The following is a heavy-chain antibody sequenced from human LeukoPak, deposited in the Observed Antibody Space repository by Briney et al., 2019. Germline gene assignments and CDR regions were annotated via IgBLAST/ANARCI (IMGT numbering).Heavy chain of an antibody. Sequence: QPGGSLRLSCAASGFTFSSYGMSWVRQAPGKGLEWVAGISGSGGRTDYADSMKGRFTISRDNSKNTLYLQMNSLRAEDTAVYYCARDSTTPIAAAGTEDDWGQGTLVT. CDR1: GFTFSSYG. J-gene: IGHJ4*02. CDR2: ISGSGGRT. D-gene: IGHD6-13*01. CDR3: ARDSTTPIAAAGTEDD. V-gene: IGHV3-23*01.